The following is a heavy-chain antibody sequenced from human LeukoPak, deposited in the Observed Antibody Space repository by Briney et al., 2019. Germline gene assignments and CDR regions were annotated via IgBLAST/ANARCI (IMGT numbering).Heavy chain of an antibody. V-gene: IGHV4-59*01. CDR1: GGSISSYY. CDR2: IYYSGST. J-gene: IGHJ3*02. D-gene: IGHD2-2*01. Sequence: PSETLSLTCTVSGGSISSYYWSWIRQPPGKGLKWIGYIYYSGSTNYNPSLKSRVTISVDTSKNQFSLTLSSVTAADTAVYYCAREKRYCSSTSCHRDAFDIWGQGTMVTVSS. CDR3: AREKRYCSSTSCHRDAFDI.